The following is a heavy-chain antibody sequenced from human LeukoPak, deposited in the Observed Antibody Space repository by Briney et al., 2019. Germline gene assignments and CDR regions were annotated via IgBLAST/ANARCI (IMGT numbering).Heavy chain of an antibody. CDR1: GGTFSSYA. V-gene: IGHV1-69*04. CDR3: ARGGDGYNSKNY. J-gene: IGHJ4*02. D-gene: IGHD5-24*01. CDR2: IIPILGIA. Sequence: GASVKVSCKASGGTFSSYAISWVRQAPGQGLGWMGRIIPILGIANYAQKFQGRVTITADKSTSTAYMELSSLRSEDTAVYYCARGGDGYNSKNYWGQGTLVTVSS.